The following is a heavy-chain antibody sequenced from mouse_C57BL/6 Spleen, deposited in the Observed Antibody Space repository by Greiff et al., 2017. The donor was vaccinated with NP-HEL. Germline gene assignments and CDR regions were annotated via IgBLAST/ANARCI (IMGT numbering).Heavy chain of an antibody. CDR3: ARGYGSTHWYFDV. CDR2: ISSGGSYT. CDR1: GFTFSSYG. D-gene: IGHD1-1*01. J-gene: IGHJ1*03. Sequence: EVNLVESGGDLVKPGGSLKLSCAASGFTFSSYGMSWVRQTPDKRLEWVATISSGGSYTYYPDSVKGRFTIARDNAKNNLYLQMSSLKSEDTAMYYCARGYGSTHWYFDVWGTGTTVTVSS. V-gene: IGHV5-6*01.